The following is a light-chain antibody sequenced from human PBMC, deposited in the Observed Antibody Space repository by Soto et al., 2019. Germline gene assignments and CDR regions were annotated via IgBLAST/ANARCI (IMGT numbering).Light chain of an antibody. CDR1: QSVSSN. CDR3: QQYSSWPLT. Sequence: EIVMTQSPATLSVSPGERATLSCRASQSVSSNLAWYQQKPGQAPRLLIYGASTRATGIPDRFSGSGSGTEFTLTISSLHSEYFAVYYCQQYSSWPLTFGGGTKVEIK. J-gene: IGKJ4*01. CDR2: GAS. V-gene: IGKV3-15*01.